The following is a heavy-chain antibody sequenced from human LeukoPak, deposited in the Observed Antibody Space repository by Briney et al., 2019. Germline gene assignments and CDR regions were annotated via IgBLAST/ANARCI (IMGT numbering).Heavy chain of an antibody. D-gene: IGHD2-21*02. CDR1: GGSISSYY. V-gene: IGHV4-59*01. CDR3: ARGVVVVTAIVPDAFDI. J-gene: IGHJ3*02. CDR2: IYYGGST. Sequence: SETLSLTCTASGGSISSYYWSRIRQPPGKGLEWIGYIYYGGSTNYNPSLKSRVTITVDTSKNQFSLKLSSVTAADTAVYYCARGVVVVTAIVPDAFDIWGQGTMVTVSS.